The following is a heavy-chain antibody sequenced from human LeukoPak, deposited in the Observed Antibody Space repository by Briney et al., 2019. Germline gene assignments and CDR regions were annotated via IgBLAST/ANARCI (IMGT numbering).Heavy chain of an antibody. CDR3: AGGDGDYDYFDY. D-gene: IGHD4-17*01. J-gene: IGHJ4*02. Sequence: GGSLRLSCAASGFSFADYGMSWVRQAPGKGLEWVSGINWNGGSTGYAGSVRGRFTISRDNAKGSLYLQMNSLRAEDTAVYYCAGGDGDYDYFDYWGQGILVTVSS. CDR1: GFSFADYG. CDR2: INWNGGST. V-gene: IGHV3-20*04.